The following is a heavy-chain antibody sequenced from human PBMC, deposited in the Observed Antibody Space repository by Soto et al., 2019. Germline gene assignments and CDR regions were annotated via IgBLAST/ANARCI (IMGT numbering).Heavy chain of an antibody. CDR3: ARDLYCGGDCYYSWGYFDY. CDR2: IWYDGSNK. Sequence: QVQLVESGGGVVQPGRSLRLSCAASGFTFSSYGMHWVRQAPGKGLEWVAVIWYDGSNKYYADSVKGRFTSSRDNSQNTLYLQMTSLRAEDTAVSYCARDLYCGGDCYYSWGYFDYWGQGTLVTVYS. J-gene: IGHJ4*02. V-gene: IGHV3-33*01. CDR1: GFTFSSYG. D-gene: IGHD2-21*02.